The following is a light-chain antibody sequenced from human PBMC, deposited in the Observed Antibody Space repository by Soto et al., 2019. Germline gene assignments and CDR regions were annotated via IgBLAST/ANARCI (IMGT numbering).Light chain of an antibody. Sequence: IQMTPSPSTLPAFVGDRVTITFRASQSISTWLAWYQQKPGKAPKLLIYEASSLESGVPSRFSGSGSGTEFTLSISSLQPDDSGTYYCQQCNMYRTFGQGTKVDIK. J-gene: IGKJ1*01. CDR1: QSISTW. CDR3: QQCNMYRT. V-gene: IGKV1-5*03. CDR2: EAS.